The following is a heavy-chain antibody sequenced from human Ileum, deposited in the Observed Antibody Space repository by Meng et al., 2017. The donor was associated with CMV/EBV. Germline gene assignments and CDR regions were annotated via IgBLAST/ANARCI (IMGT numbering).Heavy chain of an antibody. Sequence: AVAGGSLTGYYCSWIRQPQGKGLEWIGEISYSESTNYNPSLNSRVTISVDTFKNQCSLKLRSVTAADTAVYYCARRVGSGKYYFDYWSQGTLVTVSS. D-gene: IGHD3-10*01. CDR2: ISYSEST. CDR1: GGSLTGYY. J-gene: IGHJ4*02. V-gene: IGHV4-34*01. CDR3: ARRVGSGKYYFDY.